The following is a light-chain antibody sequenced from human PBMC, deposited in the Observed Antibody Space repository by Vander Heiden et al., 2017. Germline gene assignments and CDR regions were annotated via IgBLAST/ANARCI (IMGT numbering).Light chain of an antibody. Sequence: QSVLTQPPSASGTPGQRVTISCSGSSSNIGSNTVNWYQQLLGTAPKLLIYTNNQRPSGVPDRFSGSKSGTSASLAISGLQSEDEADYYCAAWDDSLNVHYVFGTGTKVTVL. J-gene: IGLJ1*01. CDR2: TNN. CDR1: SSNIGSNT. CDR3: AAWDDSLNVHYV. V-gene: IGLV1-44*01.